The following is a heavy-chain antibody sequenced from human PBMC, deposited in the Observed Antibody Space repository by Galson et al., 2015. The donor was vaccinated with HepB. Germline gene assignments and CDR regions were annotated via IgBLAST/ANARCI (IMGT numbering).Heavy chain of an antibody. Sequence: SLRLSCAASGFTFSSYAMHWVRQAPGKGLEWVAVISYDGSNKYYADSVKGRFTISRDNSKNTLYLQMNSLRAEDTAVYYCARGGLRYFDLQDFWHGMDVWGQGTTVTVSS. CDR1: GFTFSSYA. CDR3: ARGGLRYFDLQDFWHGMDV. CDR2: ISYDGSNK. J-gene: IGHJ6*02. V-gene: IGHV3-30*04. D-gene: IGHD3-9*01.